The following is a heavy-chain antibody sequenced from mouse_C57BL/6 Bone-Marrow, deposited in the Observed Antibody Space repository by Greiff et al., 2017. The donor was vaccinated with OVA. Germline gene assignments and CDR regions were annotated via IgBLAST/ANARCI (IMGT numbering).Heavy chain of an antibody. Sequence: QVQLQQPGAELVKPGASVKLSCKASGYTFTSSWMHWVKQRPGRGLEWIGRIDPNSGGTKYNEKFKSKATLTVDKPSSTAYMQLSSLTSEDSAVYYCAIDYYGSSYEGCFDYWGQGTTLTVSS. CDR2: IDPNSGGT. J-gene: IGHJ2*01. V-gene: IGHV1-72*01. D-gene: IGHD1-1*01. CDR3: AIDYYGSSYEGCFDY. CDR1: GYTFTSSW.